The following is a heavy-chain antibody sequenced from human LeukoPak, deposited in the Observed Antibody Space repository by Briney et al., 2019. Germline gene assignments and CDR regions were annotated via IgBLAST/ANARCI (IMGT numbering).Heavy chain of an antibody. CDR1: GYSFTSYW. CDR2: IDPSDSYT. V-gene: IGHV5-10-1*01. Sequence: PGESLKTSCKGSGYSFTSYWISWVRQMPGKGLEWMGRIDPSDSYTNYSPSFQGHVTISADKSISTAYLQWSSLKASDTAMYYCARPILTGYYSDAFDIWGQGTMVTVSS. J-gene: IGHJ3*02. CDR3: ARPILTGYYSDAFDI. D-gene: IGHD3-9*01.